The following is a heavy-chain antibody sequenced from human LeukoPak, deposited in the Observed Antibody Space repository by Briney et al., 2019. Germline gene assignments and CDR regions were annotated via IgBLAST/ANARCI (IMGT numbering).Heavy chain of an antibody. Sequence: PGGSLRLSCAASGFTFSSYSMNWVRQAPGKGLEWVSSISSSSSYIYYADSVKGRFTISRDNAKNSLYLQMNSLRAEDTAVYYCAKDQSYYDSSGYRYFDNWGQGTLVTVSS. CDR3: AKDQSYYDSSGYRYFDN. CDR1: GFTFSSYS. D-gene: IGHD3-22*01. J-gene: IGHJ4*02. CDR2: ISSSSSYI. V-gene: IGHV3-21*01.